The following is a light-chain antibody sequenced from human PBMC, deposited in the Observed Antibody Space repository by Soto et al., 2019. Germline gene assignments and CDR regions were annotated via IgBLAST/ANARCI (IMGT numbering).Light chain of an antibody. CDR2: EAS. Sequence: DIQMTQSPSSLSASVGDRVTITCQASQGIINYLNWYQQKPGKAPKLLIFEASNLETGVPSRFSGGGSGTHFTFTISSLQPEDFATYYCQQYVNLPLTFGGGTKVEVK. J-gene: IGKJ4*01. CDR1: QGIINY. CDR3: QQYVNLPLT. V-gene: IGKV1-33*01.